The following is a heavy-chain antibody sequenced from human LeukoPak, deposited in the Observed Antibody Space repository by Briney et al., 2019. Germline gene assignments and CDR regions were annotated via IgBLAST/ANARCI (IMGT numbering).Heavy chain of an antibody. CDR2: IYYSGST. V-gene: IGHV4-59*01. CDR3: ARVLRSGRRGYFDY. D-gene: IGHD5-12*01. J-gene: IGHJ4*02. Sequence: SETLSLTCTVSGGSISTYYWSWIRQPAGKGLELIGYIYYSGSTNYNPSLKSRVTMSVDTSKNQFSLKLSSVTATDTAVYYCARVLRSGRRGYFDYWGQGTLVTVSS. CDR1: GGSISTYY.